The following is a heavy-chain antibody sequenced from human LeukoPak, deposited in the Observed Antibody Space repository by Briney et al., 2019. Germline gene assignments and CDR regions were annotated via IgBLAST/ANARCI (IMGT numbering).Heavy chain of an antibody. J-gene: IGHJ5*02. V-gene: IGHV3-15*01. CDR2: LKSRGGGGTA. D-gene: IGHD1-1*01. CDR1: GFNFNDAW. CDR3: SWELDVSFGRRLEH. Sequence: PGGSLRLSCAVSGFNFNDAWMSWVRQAPGKGLEWVGRLKSRGGGGTADYSAPVKGRSTVSRDDSQNMLYLQMNSLKIEDTAVYFCSWELDVSFGRRLEHWGQGTLVTVSS.